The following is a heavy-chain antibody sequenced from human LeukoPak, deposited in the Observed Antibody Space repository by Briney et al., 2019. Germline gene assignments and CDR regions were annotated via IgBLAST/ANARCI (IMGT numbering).Heavy chain of an antibody. J-gene: IGHJ4*02. CDR1: GFIFSNYW. D-gene: IGHD2-21*01. CDR3: AKFPRGKWHIDY. CDR2: IKQEGIER. Sequence: PGGSLRLSCAAFGFIFSNYWVGWVRQAPGKGLEWVANIKQEGIERYYADSVRGRFTISRDNAKNSLYLQLNSLRVEDTAVYYCAKFPRGKWHIDYWGRGTLVTVSS. V-gene: IGHV3-7*03.